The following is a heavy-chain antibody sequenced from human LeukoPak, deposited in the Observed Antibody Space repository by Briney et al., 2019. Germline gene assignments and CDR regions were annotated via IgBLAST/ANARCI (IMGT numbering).Heavy chain of an antibody. D-gene: IGHD2-2*01. CDR3: TRHTSPTFDY. Sequence: ASVKVSCKASGYTFTSHDINWVRQASGQGPEWMGWINPRTGDRGYAQKFRGRVTITRSTSMNTAYMELSSLRSEDTAVYYCTRHTSPTFDYWGQGTLVTVSS. J-gene: IGHJ4*02. CDR1: GYTFTSHD. V-gene: IGHV1-8*01. CDR2: INPRTGDR.